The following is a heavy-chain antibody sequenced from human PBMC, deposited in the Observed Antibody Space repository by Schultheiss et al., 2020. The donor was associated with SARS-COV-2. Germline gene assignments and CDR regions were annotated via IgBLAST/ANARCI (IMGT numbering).Heavy chain of an antibody. D-gene: IGHD5-24*01. Sequence: SVKVSCKASGGSFNSYAISWVRQAPGQGLEWMGGIIPMSGTANYAQKFLGSVTITADESTSTAYMELTSLRSEDTAVYYCARGEPERWLQFPSGYWGQGTLVTVSS. V-gene: IGHV1-69*13. J-gene: IGHJ4*02. CDR2: IIPMSGTA. CDR3: ARGEPERWLQFPSGY. CDR1: GGSFNSYA.